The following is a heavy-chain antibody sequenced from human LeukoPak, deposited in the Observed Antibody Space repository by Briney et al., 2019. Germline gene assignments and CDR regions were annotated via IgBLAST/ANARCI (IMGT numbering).Heavy chain of an antibody. V-gene: IGHV3-23*01. D-gene: IGHD3-22*01. CDR1: GITLSNYG. CDR2: ISDSGGRT. CDR3: AKRGVVIRVILVGFHKEAYYFDS. Sequence: GGSLRLSCAVSGITLSNYGKSWVRQAPGKGLEWVAGISDSGGRTNYADSVKGRFTISRDNPKNTLYLQMNSLRAEDTAVYFCAKRGVVIRVILVGFHKEAYYFDSWGQGALVTVSS. J-gene: IGHJ4*02.